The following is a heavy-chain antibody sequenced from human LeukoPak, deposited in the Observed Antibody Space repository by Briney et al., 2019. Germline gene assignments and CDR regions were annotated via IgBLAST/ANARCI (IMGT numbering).Heavy chain of an antibody. CDR1: GFTFTSYA. Sequence: GGTLRLSCAASGFTFTSYAMHWVRHAPGKGLGWVAVMSYDGSNKHFADSVKGRFTISRDNSKYTLYLQMNSLRAEDTAVYYCARDWSVRGYSYGYGMDVWGQGTTVTVSS. V-gene: IGHV3-30-3*01. D-gene: IGHD5-18*01. J-gene: IGHJ6*02. CDR3: ARDWSVRGYSYGYGMDV. CDR2: MSYDGSNK.